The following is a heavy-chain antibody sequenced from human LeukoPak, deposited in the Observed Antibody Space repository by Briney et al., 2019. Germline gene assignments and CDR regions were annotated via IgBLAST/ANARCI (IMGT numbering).Heavy chain of an antibody. J-gene: IGHJ4*02. Sequence: ASVKVSCKASGYTFTSYGISWVRQAPGQGLEWMGWVGAYNGNTNYAPKLQGRVTMTTDTSTSTAYMELRSLRSDDTAVYYCARDLRGYSYGPKYFDYWGQGTLVTVSS. V-gene: IGHV1-18*01. CDR2: VGAYNGNT. CDR3: ARDLRGYSYGPKYFDY. CDR1: GYTFTSYG. D-gene: IGHD5-18*01.